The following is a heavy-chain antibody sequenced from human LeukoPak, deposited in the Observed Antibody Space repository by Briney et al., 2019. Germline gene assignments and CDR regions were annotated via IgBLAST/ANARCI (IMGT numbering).Heavy chain of an antibody. V-gene: IGHV1-18*01. CDR1: GYTFTSYG. CDR3: ARDRNQDGYNSFYW. Sequence: ASVKVSCKASGYTFTSYGISWVRQAPGQGLEWMGWINAYNGNTNYAQKLQGRVTMTTDTSTSTAYMELRSLRSDDTAVYYCARDRNQDGYNSFYWWGQGTLVTVSS. CDR2: INAYNGNT. J-gene: IGHJ4*02. D-gene: IGHD5-12*01.